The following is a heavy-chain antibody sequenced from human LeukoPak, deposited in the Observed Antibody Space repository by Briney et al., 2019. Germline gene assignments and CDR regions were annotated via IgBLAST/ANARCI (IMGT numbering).Heavy chain of an antibody. V-gene: IGHV3-33*01. CDR1: GFAFSSYG. CDR2: IWYDGSNK. Sequence: GGSLRLSCAASGFAFSSYGMHWVRQAPGKGLEWVAVIWYDGSNKYYADSVKGRFTISRDNSKNTLYLQMNSLRAEDTAVYYCARMNSYGDPFDYWGQGTLVTVSS. D-gene: IGHD4-17*01. J-gene: IGHJ4*02. CDR3: ARMNSYGDPFDY.